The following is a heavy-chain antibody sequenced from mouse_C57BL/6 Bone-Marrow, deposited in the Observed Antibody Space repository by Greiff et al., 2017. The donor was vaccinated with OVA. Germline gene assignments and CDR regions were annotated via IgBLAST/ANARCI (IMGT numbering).Heavy chain of an antibody. CDR2: IYPGSGST. CDR1: GYTFTSYW. V-gene: IGHV1-55*01. D-gene: IGHD2-2*01. J-gene: IGHJ1*03. CDR3: ARRMVTTERYFDV. Sequence: VQLQEPGAELVKPGASVKMSCKASGYTFTSYWITWVKQRPGQGLEWIGDIYPGSGSTNYNEKFKSKATLTVDTSSSTAYMQLSSLTSEDSAVYYCARRMVTTERYFDVWGTGTTVTVSS.